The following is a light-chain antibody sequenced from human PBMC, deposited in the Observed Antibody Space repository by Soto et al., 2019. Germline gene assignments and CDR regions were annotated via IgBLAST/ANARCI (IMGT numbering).Light chain of an antibody. CDR1: QSISTW. J-gene: IGKJ2*01. Sequence: QMTQSPSTVSASVGDGVTITCRASQSISTWLAWYQQKPGKAPNLLIYDASTLESGGPSGFSGSGSGTEFTLTISSLQPDDSATYYCQQYNSYPYTFGQGTKLEIK. CDR2: DAS. CDR3: QQYNSYPYT. V-gene: IGKV1-5*01.